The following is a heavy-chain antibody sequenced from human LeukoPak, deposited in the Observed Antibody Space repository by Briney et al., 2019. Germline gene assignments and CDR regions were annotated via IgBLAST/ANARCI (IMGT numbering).Heavy chain of an antibody. CDR3: ATDIAVAGASKFDY. CDR2: ISSSSSTK. J-gene: IGHJ4*02. V-gene: IGHV3-48*01. CDR1: GFTFSSYS. Sequence: GGSLRLSCAASGFTFSSYSMNWVRQAPGKGLEWVSYISSSSSTKYYADSVKGRFTISRDNAKNSLYLQMNSLRAEDTAVYYCATDIAVAGASKFDYWGQGTLVTVSS. D-gene: IGHD6-19*01.